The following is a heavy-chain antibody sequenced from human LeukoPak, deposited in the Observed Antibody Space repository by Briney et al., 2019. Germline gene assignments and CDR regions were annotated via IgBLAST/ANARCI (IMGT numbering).Heavy chain of an antibody. CDR3: ARGRGWDAFDI. J-gene: IGHJ3*02. CDR2: IDPNSGAT. V-gene: IGHV1-2*02. D-gene: IGHD3-22*01. CDR1: GYTFTDFY. Sequence: ASVKVSCTASGYTFTDFYIHWVRQAPGQGLEWMGRIDPNSGATNYAQKFQGRVTMTRDTSISTAYMDLSSLRSDDTALYYCARGRGWDAFDIWGQGTMVTVSS.